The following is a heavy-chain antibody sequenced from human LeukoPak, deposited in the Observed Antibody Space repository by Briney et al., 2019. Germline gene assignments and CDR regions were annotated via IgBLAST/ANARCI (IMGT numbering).Heavy chain of an antibody. CDR3: ARDRGWLHYYDNSGYHFDY. D-gene: IGHD3-22*01. CDR1: GFTVSSNY. J-gene: IGHJ4*02. V-gene: IGHV4-30-4*08. CDR2: IYYSGST. Sequence: LRLSCAASGFTVSSNYMSWIRQPPGKGLEWIGYIYYSGSTYYHPSLKSRVTISVDTSKNQFSLKLSSVTAADTAVYYCARDRGWLHYYDNSGYHFDYWGQGTLVTVSS.